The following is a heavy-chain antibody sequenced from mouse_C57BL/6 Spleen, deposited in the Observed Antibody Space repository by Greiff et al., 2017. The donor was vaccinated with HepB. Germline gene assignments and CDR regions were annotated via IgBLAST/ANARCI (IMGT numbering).Heavy chain of an antibody. Sequence: EVQRVESGPELVKPGDSVKISCKASGYSFTGYFMNWVMQSHGKSLEWIGRINPYNGDTFYNQKFKGKATLTVDKSSSTAHMELRSLTSEDSAVYYCARQVIPWYFDVWGTGTTVTVSS. J-gene: IGHJ1*03. D-gene: IGHD2-13*01. V-gene: IGHV1-20*01. CDR1: GYSFTGYF. CDR2: INPYNGDT. CDR3: ARQVIPWYFDV.